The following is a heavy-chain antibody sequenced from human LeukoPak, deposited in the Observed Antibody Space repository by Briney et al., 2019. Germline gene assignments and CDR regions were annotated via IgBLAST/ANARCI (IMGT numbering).Heavy chain of an antibody. CDR3: ARGLEISSYCGGDCYWSWFDP. J-gene: IGHJ5*02. V-gene: IGHV4-4*07. CDR1: GGSISSYY. D-gene: IGHD2-21*01. Sequence: SETLSLTCTVSGGSISSYYWSWTRQPAGKGLEWIGRIYTSGSTNYNPSLKSRVTMSVDTSKNQFSLKLSSVTAADTAVYYCARGLEISSYCGGDCYWSWFDPWGQGTLVTVSS. CDR2: IYTSGST.